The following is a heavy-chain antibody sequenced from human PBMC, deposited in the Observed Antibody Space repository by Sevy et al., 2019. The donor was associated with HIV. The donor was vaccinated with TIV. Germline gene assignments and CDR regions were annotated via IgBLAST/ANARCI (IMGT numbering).Heavy chain of an antibody. CDR2: IKQDGSEK. CDR1: GFTFSSYW. CDR3: ARESNAGEGVVITYRFDY. Sequence: GGSLRLSCAASGFTFSSYWMSWVRQAPGKGLEWVANIKQDGSEKYYVDSVKGRFTISRDNAKNSLYLQMNSMRAEDTAVYSCARESNAGEGVVITYRFDYWGQGTLVTVSS. J-gene: IGHJ4*02. V-gene: IGHV3-7*01. D-gene: IGHD3-3*01.